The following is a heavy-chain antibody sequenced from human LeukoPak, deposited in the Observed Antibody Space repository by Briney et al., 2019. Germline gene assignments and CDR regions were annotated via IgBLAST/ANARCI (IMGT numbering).Heavy chain of an antibody. V-gene: IGHV3-33*06. CDR2: IWYDGSNK. J-gene: IGHJ4*02. D-gene: IGHD1-26*01. CDR3: AKDRGSLGTYFDY. CDR1: GFTSSSYG. Sequence: GGSLRLSCAASGFTSSSYGMHWVRQAPGKGLEWVAVIWYDGSNKYYADSVKGRFTISRDNSKNTLYLQMSSLRAEDTAVYYCAKDRGSLGTYFDYWGQGTLVTVSS.